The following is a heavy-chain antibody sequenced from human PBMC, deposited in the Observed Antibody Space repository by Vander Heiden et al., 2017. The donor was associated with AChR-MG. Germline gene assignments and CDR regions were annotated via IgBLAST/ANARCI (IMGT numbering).Heavy chain of an antibody. CDR2: ISGSGCST. CDR1: ALPFSSYA. J-gene: IGHJ4*02. D-gene: IGHD1-1*01. CDR3: AKALQRWLQLDPFDY. Sequence: EVQRLESGGGLVQPGGSLRLSCAASALPFSSYAMGWVRQAPGKGLWWVSAISGSGCSTYYADSVKGRFTISRDNSKNTLYLQMNSLRAEDTAVYYCAKALQRWLQLDPFDYWGQGTLVTVSS. V-gene: IGHV3-23*01.